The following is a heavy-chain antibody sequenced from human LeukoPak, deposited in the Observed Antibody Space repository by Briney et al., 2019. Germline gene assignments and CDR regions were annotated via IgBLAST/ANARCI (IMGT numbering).Heavy chain of an antibody. CDR1: GYTFTSYG. J-gene: IGHJ5*02. Sequence: GASVKVSCKASGYTFTSYGISWVRQAPGQGLEWMGWISAYNGNTNYAQKLQGRVTMTTDTSTSTAYMELRSLRPDDTAVYYCARGRSYYGSGSYYNWFDPWGQGTLVTVSS. D-gene: IGHD3-10*01. CDR3: ARGRSYYGSGSYYNWFDP. V-gene: IGHV1-18*01. CDR2: ISAYNGNT.